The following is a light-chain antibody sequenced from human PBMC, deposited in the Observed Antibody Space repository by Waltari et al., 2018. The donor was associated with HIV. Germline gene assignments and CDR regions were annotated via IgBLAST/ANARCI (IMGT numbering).Light chain of an antibody. CDR3: CSYAGSPYV. CDR1: SSDVGSSNL. Sequence: QSALTQPASVSGSTGQSITISCTGTSSDVGSSNLVSWYQQHPGKAPKLMIYEVNKRPSGVSNRFSGSKSGNTASLTISGLQAEDEADYYCCSYAGSPYVFGTGTKVTVL. V-gene: IGLV2-23*02. CDR2: EVN. J-gene: IGLJ1*01.